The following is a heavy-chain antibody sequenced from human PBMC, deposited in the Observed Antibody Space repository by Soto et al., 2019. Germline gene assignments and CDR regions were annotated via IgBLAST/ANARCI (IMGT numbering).Heavy chain of an antibody. CDR1: GGTFSSYR. V-gene: IGHV1-69*13. CDR3: ARDSGAKLSSS. Sequence: SVKVSCKASGGTFSSYRFNWVRQARGQGLEWLGGIVPIYRTADYAQKFQGRVTITADESTRTVYLELSSLKSQDTALHYCARDSGAKLSSSWGQGTLVTVSS. CDR2: IVPIYRTA. J-gene: IGHJ4*02. D-gene: IGHD6-13*01.